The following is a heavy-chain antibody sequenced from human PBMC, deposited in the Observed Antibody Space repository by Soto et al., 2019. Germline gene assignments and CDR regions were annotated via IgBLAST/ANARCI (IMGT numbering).Heavy chain of an antibody. J-gene: IGHJ4*02. CDR1: GGSISSGGYY. D-gene: IGHD3-22*01. V-gene: IGHV4-31*03. CDR2: IYYSGST. Sequence: QVQLQESGPGLVKPSQTLSLTCTVSGGSISSGGYYWSWIRQHPGKGLEWIGYIYYSGSTYYNPSLKSRVTISVDTSKTQFVLKLSSVTAVDTAVYYCARVPSSGNHFDYWGQGTLVTVSS. CDR3: ARVPSSGNHFDY.